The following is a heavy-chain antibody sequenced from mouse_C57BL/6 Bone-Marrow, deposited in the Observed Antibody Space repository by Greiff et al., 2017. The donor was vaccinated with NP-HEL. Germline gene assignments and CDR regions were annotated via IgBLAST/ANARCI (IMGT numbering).Heavy chain of an antibody. CDR1: GFTFSDSY. J-gene: IGHJ1*03. CDR2: ISNGGGST. CDR3: ARQLYYGSSYVFWYFDV. Sequence: EVKLMESGGGLVQPGGSLKLSCAASGFTFSDSYMYWVRQTPEKRLEWVAYISNGGGSTYYPDTVKGRFTISRDNAKNTLYLKMSRLKSEDTAMYYCARQLYYGSSYVFWYFDVWGTGTTVTVSS. V-gene: IGHV5-12*01. D-gene: IGHD1-1*01.